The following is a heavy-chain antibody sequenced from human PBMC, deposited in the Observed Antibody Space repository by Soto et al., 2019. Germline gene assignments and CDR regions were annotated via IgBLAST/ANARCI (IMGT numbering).Heavy chain of an antibody. D-gene: IGHD1-26*01. CDR1: GYTFTNFG. V-gene: IGHV1-18*04. J-gene: IGHJ4*02. CDR3: ARARMFSGAHHDY. Sequence: QVHLVQSGAVVENPGASVKVSCKASGYTFTNFGINWVRQAPGQGLEWMGWITPYNGNANYPQKHQDRLTITKATSTNTAYLELRSLRSDDTAVYFFARARMFSGAHHDYWGQGTRVTVSS. CDR2: ITPYNGNA.